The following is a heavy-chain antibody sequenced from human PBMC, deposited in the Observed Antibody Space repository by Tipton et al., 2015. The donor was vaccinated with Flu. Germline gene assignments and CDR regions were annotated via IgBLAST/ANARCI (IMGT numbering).Heavy chain of an antibody. J-gene: IGHJ6*02. CDR2: IYSSEST. CDR3: ARARAPYYYYAMDV. Sequence: TLSLTCTVSDDSITFYYWSWVRQPPGKGLEWIGYIYSSESTNYNPSLRGRVTISVDTSKNQLSLRLSSVTAADTAVYYCARARAPYYYYAMDVWGQGTTVTVSS. CDR1: DDSITFYY. D-gene: IGHD3-10*01. V-gene: IGHV4-59*01.